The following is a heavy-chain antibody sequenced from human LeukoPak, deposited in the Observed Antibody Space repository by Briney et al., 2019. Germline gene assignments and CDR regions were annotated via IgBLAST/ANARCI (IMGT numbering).Heavy chain of an antibody. CDR1: GYTFTGYY. V-gene: IGHV1-2*02. D-gene: IGHD3-22*01. Sequence: GASVKVSCKASGYTFTGYYMHWVRQAPGQGLEWMGWINPNSGGTNYAQKFQDRVTMTRDTSISTAYMELSRLRSDDTAVYYCARGYDYYDSSGYYGGFDYWGQGTLVTVSS. CDR2: INPNSGGT. CDR3: ARGYDYYDSSGYYGGFDY. J-gene: IGHJ4*02.